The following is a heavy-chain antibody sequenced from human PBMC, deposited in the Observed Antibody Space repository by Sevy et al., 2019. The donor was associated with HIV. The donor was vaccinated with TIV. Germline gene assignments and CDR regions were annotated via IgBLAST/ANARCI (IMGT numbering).Heavy chain of an antibody. V-gene: IGHV3-15*01. CDR3: ITLYRDLTTPSVP. CDR2: IKNTTDGGTT. Sequence: GGSLRLSCAGSGFTFSKAYMNWVRQAQGQGLEWIGLIKNTTDGGTTNYATPVKGRFTISRDDSKNTLYLQMNNLKVEDTAVYYCITLYRDLTTPSVPWGQGTLVTVSS. J-gene: IGHJ5*02. CDR1: GFTFSKAY. D-gene: IGHD4-4*01.